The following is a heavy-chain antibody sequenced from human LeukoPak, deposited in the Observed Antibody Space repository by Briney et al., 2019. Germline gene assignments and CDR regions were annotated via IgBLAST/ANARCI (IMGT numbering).Heavy chain of an antibody. CDR1: GYTFTSYV. CDR2: MNPNIGKT. J-gene: IGHJ6*03. V-gene: IGHV1-8*03. CDR3: ARGVTRPITIFGVVIPGSGYYMDV. D-gene: IGHD3-3*01. Sequence: ASVKVSCKASGYTFTSYVINWVRQATGRGGECMGWMNPNIGKTGYAQKFQGRVTITRNTSISTAYMELSSLRSEDTAVYYCARGVTRPITIFGVVIPGSGYYMDVWGKGTTVTVSS.